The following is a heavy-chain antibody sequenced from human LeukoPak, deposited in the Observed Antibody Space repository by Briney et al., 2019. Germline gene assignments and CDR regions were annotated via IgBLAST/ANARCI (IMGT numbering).Heavy chain of an antibody. CDR2: MNPNSGNT. V-gene: IGHV1-8*03. Sequence: GSVKLSDYASGYTFTSYDINWVRQATGQGLEWMGWMNPNSGNTGYAQKFQGRVTITRNTSISTAYMELSSLRSEDTAVYYCARGGCSSSSCYDPWGQGTLVTVSS. D-gene: IGHD2-2*01. J-gene: IGHJ5*02. CDR1: GYTFTSYD. CDR3: ARGGCSSSSCYDP.